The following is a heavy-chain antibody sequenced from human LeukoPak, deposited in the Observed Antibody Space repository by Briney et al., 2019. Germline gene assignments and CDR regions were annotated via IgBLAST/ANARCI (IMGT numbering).Heavy chain of an antibody. Sequence: GGSLRLSCAASGFALSSYEMNWVRQAPGKGLEWVSKISSSGSAIYYADSVKGRFTISRDNAKSSLYLQMNSLRVEDTAVYYCARGGSLGYWGQGTLVTVSS. V-gene: IGHV3-48*03. CDR1: GFALSSYE. J-gene: IGHJ4*02. CDR3: ARGGSLGY. CDR2: ISSSGSAI. D-gene: IGHD6-19*01.